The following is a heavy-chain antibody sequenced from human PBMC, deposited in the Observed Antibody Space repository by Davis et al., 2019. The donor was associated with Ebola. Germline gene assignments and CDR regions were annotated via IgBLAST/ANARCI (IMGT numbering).Heavy chain of an antibody. J-gene: IGHJ6*02. V-gene: IGHV3-7*01. Sequence: PGGSLRLSCAAYGFTFSSYRMNWVRQAPGKGLEWVANIKQDGSEKYYVDSVKGRFTISRENAKNSLYLQMNSLRAEDTAVYYCARDAGYGMDVWGQGTTVTVSS. CDR1: GFTFSSYR. CDR3: ARDAGYGMDV. CDR2: IKQDGSEK.